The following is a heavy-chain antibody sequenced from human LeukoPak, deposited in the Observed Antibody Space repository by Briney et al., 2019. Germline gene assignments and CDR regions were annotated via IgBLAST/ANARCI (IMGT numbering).Heavy chain of an antibody. CDR2: IIPILGIA. CDR3: ARDREWLAFYYFDY. D-gene: IGHD6-19*01. V-gene: IGHV1-69*04. Sequence: SVKVSCKASGSTFSSYAISWVRQAPGQGLEWMGRIIPILGIANYAQKFQGRVTITADKSTSTAYMELSSLRSEDTAVYYCARDREWLAFYYFDYWGQGTLVTVSS. J-gene: IGHJ4*02. CDR1: GSTFSSYA.